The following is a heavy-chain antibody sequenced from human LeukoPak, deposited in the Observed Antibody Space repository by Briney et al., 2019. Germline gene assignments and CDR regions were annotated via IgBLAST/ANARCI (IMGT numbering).Heavy chain of an antibody. CDR2: INPSGGST. CDR3: ARDDSTAYHFDF. V-gene: IGHV1-46*01. J-gene: IGHJ4*02. D-gene: IGHD3-22*01. Sequence: GASVKVSCKPSGYTFTSHSVHWVRQAPGQGLEWMGIINPSGGSTSYAQKFQGRVTMTRDTSTSTVYMELSSLRSEDTAVYYCARDDSTAYHFDFWGQGTLVTVSS. CDR1: GYTFTSHS.